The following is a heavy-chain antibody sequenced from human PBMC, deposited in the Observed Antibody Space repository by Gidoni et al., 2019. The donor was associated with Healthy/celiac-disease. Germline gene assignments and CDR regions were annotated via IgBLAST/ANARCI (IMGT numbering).Heavy chain of an antibody. CDR3: AKDRARYCSGGSCYIWDY. CDR1: GFPLSSYA. J-gene: IGHJ4*02. Sequence: EVQLLESGGGVVQPGGSLRLSCAASGFPLSSYARSWVRQAPGTGPEWFAAISGSGGSTYDADSVKGRFTISRDNSKNTLYLQMNSLRAEDTAVYCCAKDRARYCSGGSCYIWDYWGQGPLVTVSS. V-gene: IGHV3-23*01. D-gene: IGHD2-15*01. CDR2: ISGSGGST.